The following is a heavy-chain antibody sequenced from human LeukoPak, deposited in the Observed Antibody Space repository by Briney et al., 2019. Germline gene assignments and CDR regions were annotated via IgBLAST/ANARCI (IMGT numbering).Heavy chain of an antibody. CDR2: ISGSGGST. CDR3: ARATYSGYGGYYYYYGMDV. D-gene: IGHD5-12*01. Sequence: PGGSLRLSCAASGFTFSSYAMSWVRQAPGKGLEWVSTISGSGGSTYYADSVKGRFTISRDNSKNTLYLQMNSLRAEDTAVYYCARATYSGYGGYYYYYGMDVWGQGTTVTVSS. J-gene: IGHJ6*02. CDR1: GFTFSSYA. V-gene: IGHV3-23*01.